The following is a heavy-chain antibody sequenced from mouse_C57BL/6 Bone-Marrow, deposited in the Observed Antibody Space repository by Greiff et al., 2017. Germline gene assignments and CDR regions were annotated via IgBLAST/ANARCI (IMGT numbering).Heavy chain of an antibody. CDR2: IYPGDGDT. J-gene: IGHJ4*01. CDR3: ARSTLLRGYAMDY. V-gene: IGHV1-82*01. D-gene: IGHD1-2*01. CDR1: GYAFSSSW. Sequence: QVQLQQSGPELVKPGASVKISCKASGYAFSSSWMNWVKQRPGKGLEWIGRIYPGDGDTNYNGKFKGKATLTADKSSSTAYMQLSSLTSEDSAVYFCARSTLLRGYAMDYWGQGTSVTVSS.